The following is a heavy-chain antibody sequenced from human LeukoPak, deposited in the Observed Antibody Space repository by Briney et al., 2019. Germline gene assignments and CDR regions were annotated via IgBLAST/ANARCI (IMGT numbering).Heavy chain of an antibody. CDR2: IYYGGST. Sequence: SETLSLTCTVSGGSISSYYWSWIRQPPGKGLEWIGYIYYGGSTNYNPSLKSRVTISVDTSKKQFSLKLSSVTAADTAVYYCARSASYYYDSSGYYLDYWGQGTLVTVSS. D-gene: IGHD3-22*01. CDR3: ARSASYYYDSSGYYLDY. J-gene: IGHJ4*02. CDR1: GGSISSYY. V-gene: IGHV4-59*01.